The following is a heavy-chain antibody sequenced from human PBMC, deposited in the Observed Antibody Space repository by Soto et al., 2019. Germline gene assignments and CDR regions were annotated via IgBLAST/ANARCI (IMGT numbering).Heavy chain of an antibody. D-gene: IGHD5-18*01. CDR2: IYYTGRT. V-gene: IGHV4-59*02. Sequence: SETLSLTCTVSGGSVRGYYWTWIRQPPGKGLEWIGYIYYTGRTKYNPSLKSRVAISVDTSENQFSLKLSSVTAADTAVYYCAREVSSYGSRYLDSWGQGTLVTVSS. J-gene: IGHJ4*02. CDR3: AREVSSYGSRYLDS. CDR1: GGSVRGYY.